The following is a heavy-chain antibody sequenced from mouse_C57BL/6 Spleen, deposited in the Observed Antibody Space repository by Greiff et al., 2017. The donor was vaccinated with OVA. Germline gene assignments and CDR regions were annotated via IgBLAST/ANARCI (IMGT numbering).Heavy chain of an antibody. V-gene: IGHV1-15*01. CDR3: AYEGSSDYEAMDY. Sequence: VKLKQSGAELVRPGASVTLSCKASGYTFTDYEMHWVKQTPVHGLEWIGAIDPETGATAYNQKFKGKATLTADKSSSTAYMKLRSLTSEDSAVYSCAYEGSSDYEAMDYWGQGTSVTVSS. CDR2: IDPETGAT. J-gene: IGHJ4*01. D-gene: IGHD3-2*02. CDR1: GYTFTDYE.